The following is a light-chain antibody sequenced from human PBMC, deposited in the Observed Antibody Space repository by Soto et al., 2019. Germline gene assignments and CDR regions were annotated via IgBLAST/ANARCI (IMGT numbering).Light chain of an antibody. CDR2: AAS. CDR1: QTISSW. V-gene: IGKV1-39*01. Sequence: IQMTQSPSTLSGSVGDRVTITCLASQTISSWLAWYQQKPGKAPNLLIYAASSLQSGVPSRFSGSGSGTDFTLTISSLQPEDFATYYCQQSYSTPRTFGQGTKVDI. CDR3: QQSYSTPRT. J-gene: IGKJ1*01.